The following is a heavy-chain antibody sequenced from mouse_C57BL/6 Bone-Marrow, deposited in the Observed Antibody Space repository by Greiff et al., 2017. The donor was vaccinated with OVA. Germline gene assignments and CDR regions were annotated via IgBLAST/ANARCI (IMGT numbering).Heavy chain of an antibody. CDR1: GFNIKDDY. CDR2: IDPENGDT. Sequence: EVKLVESGAELVRPGASVKLSCTASGFNIKDDYMHWVKQRPEQGLEWIGWIDPENGDTEYASKFQGKATITADTSSNTAYLQLSSLTSEDTAVYYCTTYDGYPFAYWGQGTLVTVSA. V-gene: IGHV14-4*01. D-gene: IGHD2-3*01. CDR3: TTYDGYPFAY. J-gene: IGHJ3*01.